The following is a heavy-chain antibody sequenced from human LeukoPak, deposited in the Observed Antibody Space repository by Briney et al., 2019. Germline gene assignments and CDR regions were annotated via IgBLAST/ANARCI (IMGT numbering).Heavy chain of an antibody. D-gene: IGHD2-15*01. CDR1: GGSFSGYY. CDR2: INHSGST. Sequence: SETLSLTCAVYGGSFSGYYWSWIRQPPGKGLEWIGEINHSGSTNYNPSLKSRVTISVDTSKNQFSLKLSSVTAADTAVFYCAREKSGKRYCSGGSCYYFDYWGRGTLVTVSS. V-gene: IGHV4-34*01. CDR3: AREKSGKRYCSGGSCYYFDY. J-gene: IGHJ4*02.